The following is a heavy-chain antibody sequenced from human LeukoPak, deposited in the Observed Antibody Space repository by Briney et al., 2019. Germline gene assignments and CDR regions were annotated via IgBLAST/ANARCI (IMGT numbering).Heavy chain of an antibody. J-gene: IGHJ5*02. Sequence: PSGTLSLTCTVSGGSISSGDYYWSWIRQPPGKGLEWIGYIYYSGSTYYNPSLKSRVTISVDTSKNQFSLKLSSVTAADTAVYYCAGSSGWFYNWFDPWGQGTLVTVSS. V-gene: IGHV4-30-4*08. CDR3: AGSSGWFYNWFDP. D-gene: IGHD6-19*01. CDR1: GGSISSGDYY. CDR2: IYYSGST.